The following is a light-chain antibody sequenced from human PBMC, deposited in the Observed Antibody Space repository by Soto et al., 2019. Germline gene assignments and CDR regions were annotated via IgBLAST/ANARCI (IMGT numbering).Light chain of an antibody. V-gene: IGKV1-39*01. CDR2: AAS. J-gene: IGKJ3*01. Sequence: DIQMTQSPSSLSASVGDRVTITCRASQSISSDLNWYQQKPGKAPKLLIYAASSLQSGVPSRFSGSGSGTDFTLTISSLPPEDFATYYCQQSYRTPFTFGPGTKVDIK. CDR3: QQSYRTPFT. CDR1: QSISSD.